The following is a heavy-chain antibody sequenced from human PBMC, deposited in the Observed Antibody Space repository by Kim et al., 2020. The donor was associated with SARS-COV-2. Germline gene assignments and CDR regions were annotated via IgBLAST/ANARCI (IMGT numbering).Heavy chain of an antibody. CDR3: AKSCGGDCYPRGPYFHY. V-gene: IGHV3-23*01. CDR1: GFTFSSYA. Sequence: GGSLRLSCAASGFTFSSYAMTWVRQAPGKGLEWVSILGLTSGEIYYADSVKGRFTISRDNSKSTLYLQMNNLRAEDTAVYYCAKSCGGDCYPRGPYFHYWGQGTLVTVSS. D-gene: IGHD2-21*01. J-gene: IGHJ4*02. CDR2: LGLTSGEI.